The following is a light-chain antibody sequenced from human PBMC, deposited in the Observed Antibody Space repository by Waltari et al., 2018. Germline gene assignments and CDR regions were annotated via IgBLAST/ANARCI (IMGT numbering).Light chain of an antibody. CDR1: QSILYSSNNLNY. CDR2: WAS. J-gene: IGKJ1*01. Sequence: DIVMTQSPDSLTVSLGERATINCKSSQSILYSSNNLNYLAWYQQRPGQPPKLLIYWASTRESGVPDRFSGSGSGTDFTLTISSLQSEDFATYYCQQYYSYPQTFGQGTKVEIK. V-gene: IGKV4-1*01. CDR3: QQYYSYPQT.